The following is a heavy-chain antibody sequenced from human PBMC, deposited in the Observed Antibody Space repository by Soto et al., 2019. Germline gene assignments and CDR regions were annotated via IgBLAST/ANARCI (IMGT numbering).Heavy chain of an antibody. D-gene: IGHD6-19*01. Sequence: QVTWKESGPVLVKPTETLTLRCTVSGLSITDSEMGVSWIRQPPGQPLEWLAHIDSSGEKCYRTFLKSRLAISKDTSKSQIVLTMTNMDPADTATYYCARRHLAVAVSPWFDPWGQGIPVTVSS. CDR1: GLSITDSEMG. J-gene: IGHJ5*02. V-gene: IGHV2-26*01. CDR2: IDSSGEK. CDR3: ARRHLAVAVSPWFDP.